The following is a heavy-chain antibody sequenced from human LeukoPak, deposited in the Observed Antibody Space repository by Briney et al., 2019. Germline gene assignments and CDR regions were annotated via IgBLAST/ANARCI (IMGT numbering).Heavy chain of an antibody. D-gene: IGHD3-10*01. CDR1: GGSISSGGYY. CDR2: IYYSGST. CDR3: AGLWRYYYGSGSYYKAPYFDY. Sequence: PSETLSLTCTVSGGSISSGGYYWSWIRQHPGKGLEWIGYIYYSGSTYYNPSLKSRVTISVDTSKNQFSLKLSSVTAADTAVYYCAGLWRYYYGSGSYYKAPYFDYWGQGTLVTVSS. J-gene: IGHJ4*02. V-gene: IGHV4-31*03.